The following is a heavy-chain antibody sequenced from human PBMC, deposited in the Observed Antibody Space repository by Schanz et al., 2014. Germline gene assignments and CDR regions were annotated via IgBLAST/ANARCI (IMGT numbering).Heavy chain of an antibody. CDR2: ISSSSSTI. CDR1: GFTFRTYL. D-gene: IGHD3-10*01. Sequence: EVQLVESGGGLIHPGGSLRLSCAASGFTFRTYLMNWVRQAPGKGLEWVSFISSSSSTIYYADSVKGRFTISRDNPKNTLYLQMNSLRAEDTAVYYCATRYGSGSYDDAFDIWGQGTMVTVSS. CDR3: ATRYGSGSYDDAFDI. J-gene: IGHJ3*02. V-gene: IGHV3-48*01.